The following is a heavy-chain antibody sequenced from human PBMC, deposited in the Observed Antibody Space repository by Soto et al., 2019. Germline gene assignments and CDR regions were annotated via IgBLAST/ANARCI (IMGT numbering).Heavy chain of an antibody. CDR3: ARDLVWALPGGDTSHWFDP. V-gene: IGHV4-31*03. CDR1: GGSISSGGYY. D-gene: IGHD2-21*02. Sequence: QVQLQESGPGLVKPSQTLSLTCTVSGGSISSGGYYWSWIRQHPGKGLEWIGYIYYSGSTYYNPSLKSRVTISVDTSKHQFSLKLSSVTAADTAVYYCARDLVWALPGGDTSHWFDPWGQGTLVTVSS. J-gene: IGHJ5*02. CDR2: IYYSGST.